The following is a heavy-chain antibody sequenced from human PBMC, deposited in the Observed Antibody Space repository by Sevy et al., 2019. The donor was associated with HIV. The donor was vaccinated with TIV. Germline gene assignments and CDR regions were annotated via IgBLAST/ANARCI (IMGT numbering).Heavy chain of an antibody. V-gene: IGHV3-53*01. D-gene: IGHD6-13*01. CDR3: ARVGSWSHDAFDI. CDR1: GFTVSSNY. Sequence: QLGGSLRLSCAASGFTVSSNYMSWVRQAPGKGLEWVSVIYSGGSTYYADSVKGRFTISRDNSKNTLYLQMNSLRAEDTAVYYCARVGSWSHDAFDIWGQGTMVTVSS. CDR2: IYSGGST. J-gene: IGHJ3*02.